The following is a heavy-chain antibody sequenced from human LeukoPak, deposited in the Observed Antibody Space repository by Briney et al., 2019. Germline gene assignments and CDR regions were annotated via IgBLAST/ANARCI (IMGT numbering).Heavy chain of an antibody. CDR1: GGSISSYY. CDR2: IYYSGST. Sequence: SETLSLTCTVSGGSISSYYGSWIRQPPGKGLEWIGYIYYSGSTNYNPSLKSRVTISVDTSKNQFSLKLSSVTAADTAVYYCARGYNYYDSSGYLYYFDYWGQGTLVTVSS. D-gene: IGHD3-22*01. CDR3: ARGYNYYDSSGYLYYFDY. V-gene: IGHV4-59*01. J-gene: IGHJ4*02.